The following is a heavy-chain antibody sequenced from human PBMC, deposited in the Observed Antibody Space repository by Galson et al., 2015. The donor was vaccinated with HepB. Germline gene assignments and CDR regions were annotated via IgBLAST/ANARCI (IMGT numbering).Heavy chain of an antibody. D-gene: IGHD4-23*01. V-gene: IGHV3-15*01. CDR3: TTVTRSYYGGESYYMDV. CDR2: IKSKTDGGTT. Sequence: SLRLSCAASGFTFSNAWMSWVRQAPGKGLEWVGRIKSKTDGGTTDYAAPVKGRFTISRDDSKNTLYLQMNSLKTEDTAVYYCTTVTRSYYGGESYYMDVWGKGTTVTVSS. CDR1: GFTFSNAW. J-gene: IGHJ6*03.